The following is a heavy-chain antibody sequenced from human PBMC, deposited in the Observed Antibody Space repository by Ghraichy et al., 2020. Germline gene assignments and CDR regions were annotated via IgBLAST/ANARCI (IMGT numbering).Heavy chain of an antibody. Sequence: GALRLSCAASGSTFSSYWMSWVRQAPGKGLEWVANIKQDGSEKYYVDSVKGRFTISRDNAKNSLYLQMNSLRAEDTAVYYCARDAPELGVRGVRRYYYYYPMDVWGQGTTVTVSS. V-gene: IGHV3-7*01. CDR1: GSTFSSYW. J-gene: IGHJ6*02. CDR2: IKQDGSEK. D-gene: IGHD3-10*01. CDR3: ARDAPELGVRGVRRYYYYYPMDV.